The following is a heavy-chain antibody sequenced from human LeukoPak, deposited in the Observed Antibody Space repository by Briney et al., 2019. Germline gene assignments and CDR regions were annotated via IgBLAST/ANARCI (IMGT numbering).Heavy chain of an antibody. CDR1: GGSTSSSTYY. V-gene: IGHV4-39*07. D-gene: IGHD2-2*01. CDR3: ARARYANAWYAFDI. Sequence: SETLSLTCTVSGGSTSSSTYYWDWIRQPPGKGLEWIGNIYDSGSTYYNPSLKSRVTISVDTSKNQFSLKLNSVTAADTAVYYCARARYANAWYAFDIWGHGTMVTVSS. J-gene: IGHJ3*02. CDR2: IYDSGST.